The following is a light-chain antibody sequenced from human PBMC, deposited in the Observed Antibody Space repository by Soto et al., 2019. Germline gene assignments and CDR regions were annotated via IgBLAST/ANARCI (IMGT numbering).Light chain of an antibody. CDR1: QSVSKK. J-gene: IGKJ2*01. Sequence: EIVLTQSPATLSVSPGDTATLSCRASQSVSKKLACYQQKPGQAPRLLIHTASTRAPGIPARFSGSGSGTQFTLTISSLQSDDFAVYYCQQYDESPPETFGQGTKLEIQ. CDR2: TAS. CDR3: QQYDESPPET. V-gene: IGKV3-15*01.